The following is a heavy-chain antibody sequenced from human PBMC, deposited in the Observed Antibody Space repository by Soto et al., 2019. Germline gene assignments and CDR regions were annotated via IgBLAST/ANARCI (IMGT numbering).Heavy chain of an antibody. CDR2: ISGSGGST. D-gene: IGHD6-19*01. J-gene: IGHJ6*03. CDR3: ARYSSGWYDYYYYYYMDV. CDR1: GFTFSSYA. Sequence: GGSLRLSCAASGFTFSSYAMSWVRQAPGKGLEWVSAISGSGGSTYYADSVKGRFTISRDDSKNTLYLQMNSLRAEDTAVYYCARYSSGWYDYYYYYYMDVWGKGTTVTVSS. V-gene: IGHV3-23*01.